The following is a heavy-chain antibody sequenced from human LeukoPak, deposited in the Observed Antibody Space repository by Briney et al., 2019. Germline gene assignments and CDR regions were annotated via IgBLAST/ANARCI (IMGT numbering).Heavy chain of an antibody. CDR1: GGSIPISTYY. CDR3: ARGTLYSGWSYFFDS. Sequence: SETLSLTCTVSGGSIPISTYYWGWVRQPPGKGLEWIGSIYYSGTTKYNPSLKSRVTISVDNSNNKFSLRLSSVTAADTALYYCARGTLYSGWSYFFDSWGQGTLVTVSS. V-gene: IGHV4-39*07. J-gene: IGHJ4*02. CDR2: IYYSGTT. D-gene: IGHD6-19*01.